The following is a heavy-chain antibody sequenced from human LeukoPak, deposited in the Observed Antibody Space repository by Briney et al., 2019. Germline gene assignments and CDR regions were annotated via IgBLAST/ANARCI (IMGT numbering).Heavy chain of an antibody. D-gene: IGHD6-19*01. Sequence: GGSLRLSCTASGFTFGDYAMSWLRQAPGKGLEWVGFIRSKAYGGTTEYAASVKGRFTISRDDSKSIAYLQMNSLKTEDTAVYYCTRTVEWLVSWFDPWGQGTLVTVSS. V-gene: IGHV3-49*03. J-gene: IGHJ5*02. CDR3: TRTVEWLVSWFDP. CDR2: IRSKAYGGTT. CDR1: GFTFGDYA.